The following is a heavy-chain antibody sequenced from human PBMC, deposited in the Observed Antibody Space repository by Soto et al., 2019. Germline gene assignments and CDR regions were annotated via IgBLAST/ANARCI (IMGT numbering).Heavy chain of an antibody. D-gene: IGHD6-19*01. V-gene: IGHV5-51*01. CDR2: IYPGDSET. CDR1: GYSFTNFW. Sequence: PGESLKISCKASGYSFTNFWLGWVRQMPGKGLEWLGIIYPGDSETRYSPSFQGRVTISADRSISTAYLQWSSLKASDTAIYYCATQHPLDSSGWYNWGQGTLVTVSS. CDR3: ATQHPLDSSGWYN. J-gene: IGHJ4*02.